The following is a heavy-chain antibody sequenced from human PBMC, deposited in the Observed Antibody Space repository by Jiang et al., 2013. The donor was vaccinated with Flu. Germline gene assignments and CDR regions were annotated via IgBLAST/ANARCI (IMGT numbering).Heavy chain of an antibody. V-gene: IGHV4-39*07. D-gene: IGHD3-10*01. Sequence: SGSGLVKPSETLSLTCTVSGGSISSSSYYWGWIRQPPGKGLEWIGSIYYSGSTYYNPSLKSRVTISVDTSKNQFSLKLSSVTAADTAVYYCARRQIGEFSSSSRTTIRPFDPWGQGTLVTVSS. CDR2: IYYSGST. J-gene: IGHJ5*02. CDR1: GGSISSSSYY. CDR3: ARRQIGEFSSSSRTTIRPFDP.